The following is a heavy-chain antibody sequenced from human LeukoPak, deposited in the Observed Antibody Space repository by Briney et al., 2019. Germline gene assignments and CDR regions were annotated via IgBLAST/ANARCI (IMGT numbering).Heavy chain of an antibody. CDR2: ISGRGGST. CDR3: AKDLYGYVSNWFDP. Sequence: GGSLRLSCAASGFTFSSYAMSWVRQAPGKGLEGVSAISGRGGSTYYADSVRGRFTISRDNSKNTLYLQMNSLRAEDTAVYYCAKDLYGYVSNWFDPWGQGTLVTVSS. D-gene: IGHD5-12*01. J-gene: IGHJ5*02. V-gene: IGHV3-23*01. CDR1: GFTFSSYA.